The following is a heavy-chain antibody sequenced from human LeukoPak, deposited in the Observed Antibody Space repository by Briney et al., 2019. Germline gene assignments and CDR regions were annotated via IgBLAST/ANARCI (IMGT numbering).Heavy chain of an antibody. CDR2: IYYSGST. CDR1: GGSISSYY. J-gene: IGHJ3*02. D-gene: IGHD5-18*01. V-gene: IGHV4-59*12. Sequence: SETLSLTCTVSGGSISSYYWSWIRQPPGKGLEWIGYIYYSGSTNYNPSLKSRVTISVDTSKNQFSLKLSSVTAADTAVYYCARRVIGYSYGRRHAFDIWGQGTMVTVSS. CDR3: ARRVIGYSYGRRHAFDI.